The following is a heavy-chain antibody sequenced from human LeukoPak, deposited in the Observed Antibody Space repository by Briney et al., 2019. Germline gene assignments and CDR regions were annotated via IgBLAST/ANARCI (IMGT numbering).Heavy chain of an antibody. D-gene: IGHD5-18*01. CDR1: GFTFSSYS. V-gene: IGHV3-21*01. CDR3: ARGSPVETTPGY. Sequence: GGSLRLSCAASGFTFSSYSMNWVRQAPGKGLEWVSSISSSSSYIYYADSVKGRFTISRDNAKNSLYLQMNSLRAEDTAVYSCARGSPVETTPGYWGQGTLVTVSS. J-gene: IGHJ4*02. CDR2: ISSSSSYI.